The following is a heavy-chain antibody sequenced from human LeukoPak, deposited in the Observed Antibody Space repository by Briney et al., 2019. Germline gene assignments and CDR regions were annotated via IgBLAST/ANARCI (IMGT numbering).Heavy chain of an antibody. CDR1: GGTFSSYA. D-gene: IGHD1-14*01. CDR3: ARDLSVVRRGNYFDD. V-gene: IGHV1-18*01. CDR2: ISAYNGNT. J-gene: IGHJ4*02. Sequence: VASVKVSCKASGGTFSSYAISWVRQAPGQGLEWMGWISAYNGNTNYAQKFQGRVTMTIDTSTSTAYMELRSLKSDDTAVYYCARDLSVVRRGNYFDDWGQGTQVTVSS.